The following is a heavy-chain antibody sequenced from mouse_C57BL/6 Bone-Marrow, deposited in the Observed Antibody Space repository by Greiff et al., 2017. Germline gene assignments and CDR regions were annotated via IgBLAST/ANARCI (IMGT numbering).Heavy chain of an antibody. CDR1: GYTFTSYW. Sequence: QVQLKQPGAALVKPGASVKMSCKASGYTFTSYWITWVKQRPGQGLEWIGDIYPGSGSTNYNEKFKSKATLTVDTSSSTAYMQLSSLTSEDSAVYYCARKSNYPYAMDYWGQGTSVTVSS. V-gene: IGHV1-55*01. CDR2: IYPGSGST. CDR3: ARKSNYPYAMDY. J-gene: IGHJ4*01. D-gene: IGHD2-5*01.